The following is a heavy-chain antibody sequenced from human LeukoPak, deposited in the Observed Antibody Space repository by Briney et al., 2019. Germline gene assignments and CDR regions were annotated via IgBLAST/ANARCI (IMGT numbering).Heavy chain of an antibody. CDR1: GFTFSSYD. CDR2: IGTAGDT. D-gene: IGHD3-9*01. CDR3: ARGHMLTGYYNFAWFDP. Sequence: PGGSLILSCAASGFTFSSYDMHWVRQPTGKGLEWVSAIGTAGDTYYSHSVKGRFTISRENAKNSLYLHMNSLSAGDTAVYFCARGHMLTGYYNFAWFDPWGQGTLVTVSS. V-gene: IGHV3-13*01. J-gene: IGHJ5*02.